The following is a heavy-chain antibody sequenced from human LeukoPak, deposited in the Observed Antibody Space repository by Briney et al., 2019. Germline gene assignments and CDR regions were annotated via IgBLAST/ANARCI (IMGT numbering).Heavy chain of an antibody. CDR2: ISYDGSNI. J-gene: IGHJ4*02. V-gene: IGHV3-30*18. CDR3: AKRGDSGSYLYFEN. Sequence: GGSLRLSCAVSEFTFSNYAMHWVRQAPGKGLEWVAVISYDGSNIYYADSVKGRFTISRDNSKNTLYLQMNRLRADDTAVYYCAKRGDSGSYLYFENWDQGTLVSVSS. D-gene: IGHD3-10*01. CDR1: EFTFSNYA.